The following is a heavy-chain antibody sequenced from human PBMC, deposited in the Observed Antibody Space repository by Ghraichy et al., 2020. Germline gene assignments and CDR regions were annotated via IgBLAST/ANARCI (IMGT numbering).Heavy chain of an antibody. Sequence: SETLSLTCVVYGVSFSDYYWTWIRQPPGRGLEWICEIIHYGTTTSNPSLKGRVTISLDTSKKHFSLTLTSVTVADTADYYCSGDKYNWDHPTDPTQYGMDVWGQGTLVIVSS. D-gene: IGHD1-1*01. CDR3: SGDKYNWDHPTDPTQYGMDV. CDR2: IIHYGTT. J-gene: IGHJ6*02. V-gene: IGHV4-34*12. CDR1: GVSFSDYY.